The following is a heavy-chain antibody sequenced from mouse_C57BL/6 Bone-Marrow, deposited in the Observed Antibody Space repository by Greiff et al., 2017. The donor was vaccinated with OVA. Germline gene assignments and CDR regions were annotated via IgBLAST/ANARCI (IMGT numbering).Heavy chain of an antibody. CDR1: GYTFTSYG. Sequence: QVHLQQSGAELARPGASVKLSCKASGYTFTSYGISWVKQRTGQGLEWIGEIYPRSGNTYYNEKFKGKATLTADKSSSTAYMELRSLTSEDSAVYFCAGAWYFDVWGTGTTVTVSS. J-gene: IGHJ1*03. CDR3: AGAWYFDV. CDR2: IYPRSGNT. V-gene: IGHV1-81*01.